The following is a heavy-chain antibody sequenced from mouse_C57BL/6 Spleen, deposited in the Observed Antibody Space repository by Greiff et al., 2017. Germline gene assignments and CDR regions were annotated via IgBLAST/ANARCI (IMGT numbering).Heavy chain of an antibody. J-gene: IGHJ2*01. CDR2: IYPGDGDT. CDR3: ARWGPMGYYLDY. V-gene: IGHV1-80*01. CDR1: GYAFSSYW. Sequence: VQLVESGAELVKPGASVKISCKASGYAFSSYWMNWVKQRPGKGLEWIGQIYPGDGDTNYNGKFKGKATLTADKSSSTAYMQLSSLTSEDSAVYFCARWGPMGYYLDYWGQGTTLTVSS. D-gene: IGHD1-1*02.